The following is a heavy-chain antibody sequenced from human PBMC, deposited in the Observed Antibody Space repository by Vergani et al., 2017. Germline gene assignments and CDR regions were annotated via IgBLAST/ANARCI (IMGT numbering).Heavy chain of an antibody. CDR1: GGTFSSYA. J-gene: IGHJ3*02. CDR2: IIPIFGTA. D-gene: IGHD2-15*01. V-gene: IGHV1-69*15. CDR3: ARDLDRYCSGGSCYGYAFDI. Sequence: QVQLVQSGAEVKKPGSSVKVSCKASGGTFSSYAISWVRQAPGQGLEWMGRIIPIFGTANYAQKFQGRVTITADESTSTAYMERSSLRAEDTAVYYCARDLDRYCSGGSCYGYAFDIWGQGTMVTVSS.